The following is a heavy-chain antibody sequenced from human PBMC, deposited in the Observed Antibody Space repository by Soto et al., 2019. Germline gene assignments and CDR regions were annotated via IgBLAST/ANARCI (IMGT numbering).Heavy chain of an antibody. J-gene: IGHJ6*02. CDR1: GYTFATYG. V-gene: IGHV1-3*01. D-gene: IGHD4-17*01. CDR2: INAGNGDT. CDR3: ASDYGEPVQGAMDV. Sequence: QVQLVQSGAEVKKPGASVKVSCKASGYTFATYGLHWVRQAPGQRLEWMGWINAGNGDTTYSQNFQGRVTFSRDTSASTAYLELSSLRSEDTALYFCASDYGEPVQGAMDVWGQGTTVTVSS.